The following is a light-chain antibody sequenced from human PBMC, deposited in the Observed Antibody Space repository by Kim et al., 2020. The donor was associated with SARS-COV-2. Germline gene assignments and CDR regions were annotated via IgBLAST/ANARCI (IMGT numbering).Light chain of an antibody. CDR1: QSISSY. V-gene: IGKV1-39*01. CDR3: QQNYSTPWT. J-gene: IGKJ1*01. Sequence: ASVGDRVTITCRASQSISSYLNWYQQKPGKAPKLLIYDASSLKSGVPSRFSGSGSGTDFTLTISSLQPEDFATYYCQQNYSTPWTFGQGTKVDIK. CDR2: DAS.